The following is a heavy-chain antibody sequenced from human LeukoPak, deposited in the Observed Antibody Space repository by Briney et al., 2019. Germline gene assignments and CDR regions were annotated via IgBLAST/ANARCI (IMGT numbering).Heavy chain of an antibody. CDR3: AAGQVYCSSTGCYKGYYYYYMDV. CDR2: IVVGSGNT. D-gene: IGHD2-2*02. J-gene: IGHJ6*03. V-gene: IGHV1-58*02. Sequence: ASVKVSCKASGCTFTSSAMQWVRQARGQRLEWIGWIVVGSGNTNYAQKFQERVTIIRDMSTSTAHMELSSLRSEDTAVYYCAAGQVYCSSTGCYKGYYYYYMDVWGKGTTVTVSS. CDR1: GCTFTSSA.